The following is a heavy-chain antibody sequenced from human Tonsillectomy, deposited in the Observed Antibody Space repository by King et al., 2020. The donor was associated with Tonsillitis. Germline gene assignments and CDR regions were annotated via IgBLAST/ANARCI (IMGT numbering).Heavy chain of an antibody. CDR1: GYTFTSYG. CDR2: ISAYNGNT. J-gene: IGHJ6*02. V-gene: IGHV1-18*01. CDR3: ARDIQQWPHYYYYGMDV. D-gene: IGHD6-19*01. Sequence: VQLVESGAEVKKPGASVKVSCKASGYTFTSYGISWVRQAPGQGLEWMGWISAYNGNTNYAQKLQGRVTMTTDTSTSTAYMELRSLRSDDTAVYYCARDIQQWPHYYYYGMDVWGQGTTVTVSS.